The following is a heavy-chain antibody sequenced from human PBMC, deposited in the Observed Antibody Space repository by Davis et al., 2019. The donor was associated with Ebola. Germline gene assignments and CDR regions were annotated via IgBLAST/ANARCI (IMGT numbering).Heavy chain of an antibody. CDR1: GFNFNDYA. CDR3: ARDRIVATPSFEY. V-gene: IGHV3-23*01. CDR2: ITASGGNT. J-gene: IGHJ4*02. D-gene: IGHD5-12*01. Sequence: GESLKISCAASGFNFNDYAMSWVRQAPGKGLQWVSGITASGGNTFYADSVRGRFTISRDNSKNALYLQMNSLRPEDTAVYYCARDRIVATPSFEYWGQGTLVTVSS.